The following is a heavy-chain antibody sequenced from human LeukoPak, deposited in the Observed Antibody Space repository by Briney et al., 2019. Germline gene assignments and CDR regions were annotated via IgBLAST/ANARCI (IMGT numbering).Heavy chain of an antibody. CDR1: GYTFTSYG. CDR3: ARKPTGRAFDI. D-gene: IGHD4-17*01. V-gene: IGHV1-18*04. Sequence: GASVKVSCKASGYTFTSYGISWVRQAPGQGRDYMGWISANNGDTEYAQNLQGRATMTTDTSTSTAYMEVRSLRSDDTAVYYCARKPTGRAFDIWGQGTMVTVSS. J-gene: IGHJ3*02. CDR2: ISANNGDT.